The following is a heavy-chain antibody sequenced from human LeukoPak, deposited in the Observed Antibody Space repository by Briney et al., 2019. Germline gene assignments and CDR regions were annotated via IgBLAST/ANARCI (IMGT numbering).Heavy chain of an antibody. V-gene: IGHV1-3*01. CDR2: INAGNGNT. CDR3: ARVRGLLWFGELFQ. D-gene: IGHD3-10*01. Sequence: ASVKVSCKASGYTFTSYAMHWVRQAPGQRLEWMGWINAGNGNTKYSQKFQGRVTITRDTSVSTAYMELSSLRSEDTAVYYCARVRGLLWFGELFQWGQGTLVTVSS. J-gene: IGHJ4*02. CDR1: GYTFTSYA.